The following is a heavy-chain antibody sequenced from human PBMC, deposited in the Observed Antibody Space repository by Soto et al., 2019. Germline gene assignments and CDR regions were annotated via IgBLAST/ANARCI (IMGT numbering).Heavy chain of an antibody. CDR2: ITHSGST. CDR3: AREAVLMVYAPKPQWSDP. V-gene: IGHV4-34*01. D-gene: IGHD2-8*01. CDR1: CGSFSGYY. J-gene: IGHJ5*02. Sequence: SDTLSLTCAVYCGSFSGYYWSWIRQPPGKGLEWIGEITHSGSTNYNPSLKSRVTISVDTSKNHFSLKLSPVTAADTAVYYGAREAVLMVYAPKPQWSDPWGQGTLVNVSS.